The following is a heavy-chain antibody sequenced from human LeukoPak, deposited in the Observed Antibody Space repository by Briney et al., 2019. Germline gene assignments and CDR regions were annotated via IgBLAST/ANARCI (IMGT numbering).Heavy chain of an antibody. CDR2: ISWNSVST. J-gene: IGHJ2*01. CDR3: AKDSISGLETWYFDL. D-gene: IGHD3-10*01. V-gene: IGHV3-9*03. CDR1: GFIIDNYA. Sequence: PGGSLRLSCAASGFIIDNYAMHWVRQAPGKGLEWVSGISWNSVSTDYADSVKGRFTISRDNAKNSLYLQMNSLRADDMGLYYCAKDSISGLETWYFDLWGRGTLVTVSS.